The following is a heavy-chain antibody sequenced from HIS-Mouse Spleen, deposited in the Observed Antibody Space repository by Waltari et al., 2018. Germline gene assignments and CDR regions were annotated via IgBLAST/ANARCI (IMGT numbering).Heavy chain of an antibody. CDR1: GFTFRSHG. CDR3: AKDRQQLGFDY. V-gene: IGHV3-30*18. CDR2: ISNDGSNK. J-gene: IGHJ4*02. D-gene: IGHD6-13*01. Sequence: QVQLVESGGGWVQPGRSLRLPCAASGFTFRSHGMPRVRQAPGKGLEWGAVISNDGSNKYYADSVKGRFTISRDNSKNTLYLQMNSLRAEDTAVYYCAKDRQQLGFDYWGQGTLVTVSS.